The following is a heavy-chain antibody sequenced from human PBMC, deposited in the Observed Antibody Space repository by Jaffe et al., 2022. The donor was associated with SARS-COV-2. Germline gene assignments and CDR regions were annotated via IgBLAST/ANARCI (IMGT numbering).Heavy chain of an antibody. Sequence: QVQLQESGPGLVKPSETLSLTCTVSGGSISSYYWSWIRQPPGKGLEWIGYIYYSGSTNYNPSLKSRVTISVDTSKNQFSLKLSSVTAADTAVYYCARDRGEGAFDIWGQGTMVTVSS. D-gene: IGHD2-21*01. J-gene: IGHJ3*02. CDR3: ARDRGEGAFDI. V-gene: IGHV4-59*01. CDR2: IYYSGST. CDR1: GGSISSYY.